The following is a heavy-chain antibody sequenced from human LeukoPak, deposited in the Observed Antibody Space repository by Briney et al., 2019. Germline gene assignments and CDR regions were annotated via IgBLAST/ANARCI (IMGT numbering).Heavy chain of an antibody. Sequence: SETLSLTCTVSGGSITGYYWSWIRQPPGKGLEWIGYVFYSGNTLYNPSLESRVTMSVDTSKNQFSLKLSSVTAADTAVYYCARNVLLWFGEARDYFDYWGQGTLVTVSS. V-gene: IGHV4-59*12. D-gene: IGHD3-10*01. CDR1: GGSITGYY. CDR2: VFYSGNT. J-gene: IGHJ4*02. CDR3: ARNVLLWFGEARDYFDY.